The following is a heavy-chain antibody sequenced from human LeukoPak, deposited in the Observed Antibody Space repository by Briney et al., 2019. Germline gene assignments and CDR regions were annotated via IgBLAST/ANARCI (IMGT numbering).Heavy chain of an antibody. CDR1: GFTFSTYA. Sequence: GGSLRLSCGASGFTFSTYAMHWVRQAPGKELEWVAVISYDGSSKYYADSVKGRFTISRDNAKNSLYLQMNSLRAEDTAVYYCAELGITMIGGVWGKGTTVTISS. V-gene: IGHV3-30*04. J-gene: IGHJ6*04. CDR2: ISYDGSSK. CDR3: AELGITMIGGV. D-gene: IGHD3-10*02.